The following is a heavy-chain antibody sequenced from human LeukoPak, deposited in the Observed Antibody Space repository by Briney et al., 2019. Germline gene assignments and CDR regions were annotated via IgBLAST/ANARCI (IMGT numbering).Heavy chain of an antibody. J-gene: IGHJ2*01. V-gene: IGHV4-30-4*01. CDR3: AREARNTYFDL. D-gene: IGHD6-6*01. Sequence: SQTLSLTCTVSGGSISSGGYSWSWIRQPPGKGLEWIGYIYYSGSTYYNPSLKSRVTISVDTSKNQFSLRLSSVTAADTAVYYCAREARNTYFDLWGRGTLVTVSS. CDR2: IYYSGST. CDR1: GGSISSGGYS.